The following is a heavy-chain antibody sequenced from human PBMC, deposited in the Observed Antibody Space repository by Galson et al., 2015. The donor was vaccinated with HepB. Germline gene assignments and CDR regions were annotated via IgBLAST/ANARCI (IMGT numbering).Heavy chain of an antibody. J-gene: IGHJ2*01. CDR2: ISSSSSYI. CDR1: GFTFSSYS. Sequence: SLRLSCAASGFTFSSYSMNWVRQAPGKGLEWVSSISSSSSYIYCADSVKGRFTISRDNAKNSLYLQMNSLRAEDTAVYYCARDMRGVHWYFDLWGRGTLVTVSS. CDR3: ARDMRGVHWYFDL. D-gene: IGHD3-16*01. V-gene: IGHV3-21*01.